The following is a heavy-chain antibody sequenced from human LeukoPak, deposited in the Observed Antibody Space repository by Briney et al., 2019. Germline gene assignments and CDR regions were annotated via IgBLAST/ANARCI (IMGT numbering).Heavy chain of an antibody. CDR2: IYTSGST. Sequence: ETLSLTCAVYGGSFSTYYWSWIRQPPGKGLEWIGRIYTSGSTNYNPSLKSRVTMSVDTSKNQFSLKLSSVTAADTAVYYCARGIAALGTLSFDYWGQGTLVTVSP. V-gene: IGHV4-59*10. J-gene: IGHJ4*02. D-gene: IGHD6-13*01. CDR1: GGSFSTYY. CDR3: ARGIAALGTLSFDY.